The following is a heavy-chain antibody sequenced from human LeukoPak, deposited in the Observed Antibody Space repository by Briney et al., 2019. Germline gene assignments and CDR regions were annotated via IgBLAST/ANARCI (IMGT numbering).Heavy chain of an antibody. V-gene: IGHV1-18*01. Sequence: ASVKVSCKASGYTFTSYAFTWVQQAPGQGLEWMGWISAYNGNTNYAQKLQGRVTMTTDTSTSTAYMELRSLRSDDTAVYYCARNDRDWPPSHDAFDIWGQGTMVTVSS. CDR1: GYTFTSYA. CDR3: ARNDRDWPPSHDAFDI. J-gene: IGHJ3*02. CDR2: ISAYNGNT. D-gene: IGHD3-22*01.